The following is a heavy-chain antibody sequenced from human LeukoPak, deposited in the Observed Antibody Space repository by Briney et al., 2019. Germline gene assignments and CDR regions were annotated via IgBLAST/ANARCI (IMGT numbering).Heavy chain of an antibody. D-gene: IGHD3-10*01. V-gene: IGHV3-66*01. CDR1: GFTVSSNY. Sequence: GGSLRLSCAASGFTVSSNYMSWVRQSPGKGLEWVSVIYSGGSTYYADSVKGRFTISRDNSKNTLYLQMNSLRAEDTAVYYCARDAYQTYYYGSGSYRWGQGTLVTVSS. CDR3: ARDAYQTYYYGSGSYR. J-gene: IGHJ4*02. CDR2: IYSGGST.